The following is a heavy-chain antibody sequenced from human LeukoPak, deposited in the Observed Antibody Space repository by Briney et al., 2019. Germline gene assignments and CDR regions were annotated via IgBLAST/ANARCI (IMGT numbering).Heavy chain of an antibody. V-gene: IGHV4-34*01. CDR2: INHSGTT. CDR3: ARGRIAARLLRAFDI. CDR1: SGSFSGYF. J-gene: IGHJ3*02. Sequence: SETLSLTCAVHSGSFSGYFWTWIRHSPGKGLEWIGEINHSGTTNYNPSLKNRVTVSADTSKDQFSLRLSSVSAADTAVYYCARGRIAARLLRAFDIWGQGTMVTVSS. D-gene: IGHD6-6*01.